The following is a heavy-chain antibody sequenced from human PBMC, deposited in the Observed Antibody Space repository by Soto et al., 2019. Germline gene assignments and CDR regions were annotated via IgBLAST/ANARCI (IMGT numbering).Heavy chain of an antibody. CDR1: GYSFTSYW. CDR2: IYPGDSDT. CDR3: ASLQRHYYGSGSYADWFDP. V-gene: IGHV5-51*01. Sequence: GESLKISCKGSGYSFTSYWIGWVRQMPGKGLEWMGIIYPGDSDTRYSPAFQGLVTISADKSISTAYLQWSSLKASDTAMYYCASLQRHYYGSGSYADWFDPWGQGTLVTVSS. D-gene: IGHD3-10*01. J-gene: IGHJ5*02.